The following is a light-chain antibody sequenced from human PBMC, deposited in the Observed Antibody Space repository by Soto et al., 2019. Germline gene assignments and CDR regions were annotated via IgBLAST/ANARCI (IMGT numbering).Light chain of an antibody. V-gene: IGKV1-39*01. Sequence: DIEMTQSPSSLSASVGDRVTIYCRTSQTMNNSLNWYQQRPVKAPKLLIYSSTNLLCGVPPRLSISGSGTDFTLTTSSLQPEDFATYFCQQTYTTPITFGLGTLLDSK. CDR2: SST. J-gene: IGKJ5*01. CDR1: QTMNNS. CDR3: QQTYTTPIT.